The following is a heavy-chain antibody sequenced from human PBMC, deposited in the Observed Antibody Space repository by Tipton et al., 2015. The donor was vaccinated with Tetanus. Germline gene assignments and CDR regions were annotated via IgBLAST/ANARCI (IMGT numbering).Heavy chain of an antibody. Sequence: TLSLTCAVSGGSISSGGYSWSWIRQPPGKGLEWIGYIYHSGSTYYNPSLKSRVTISVDRSKNQFSLKLSSVTAADTAVYYCARVVIWFGAPPSHFDYWGQVTLFTVSS. CDR1: GGSISSGGYS. CDR3: ARVVIWFGAPPSHFDY. V-gene: IGHV4-30-2*01. J-gene: IGHJ4*02. D-gene: IGHD3-10*01. CDR2: IYHSGST.